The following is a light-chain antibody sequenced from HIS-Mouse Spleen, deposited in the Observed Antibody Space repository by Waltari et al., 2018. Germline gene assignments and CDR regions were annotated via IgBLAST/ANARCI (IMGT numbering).Light chain of an antibody. V-gene: IGLV2-8*01. J-gene: IGLJ3*02. Sequence: QSALTQPPSASGSPGQSVTISCTGTSSDVGGYNHFPWYQQPPGKAPKLMIYEVSKRPSGVPDRFSGSKSGNTASLTVSGLQAEDEADYYCSSYAGSNNRVFGGGTKLTVL. CDR2: EVS. CDR3: SSYAGSNNRV. CDR1: SSDVGGYNH.